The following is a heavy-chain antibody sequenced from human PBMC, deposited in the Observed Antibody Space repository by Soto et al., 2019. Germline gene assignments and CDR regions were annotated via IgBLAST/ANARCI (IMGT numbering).Heavy chain of an antibody. Sequence: QVQLVESGGGVVQPGRSLRLSCAASGFTFSSYGMHWVRQAPGKGLEWVAVISYDGSNKYYADSVKGRFTISRDNSKNTLYLQMISLRAEDTAVYYCATKAAAGRNYYYGMDVWGQGTTVTVSS. D-gene: IGHD6-13*01. CDR2: ISYDGSNK. CDR3: ATKAAAGRNYYYGMDV. J-gene: IGHJ6*02. CDR1: GFTFSSYG. V-gene: IGHV3-30*03.